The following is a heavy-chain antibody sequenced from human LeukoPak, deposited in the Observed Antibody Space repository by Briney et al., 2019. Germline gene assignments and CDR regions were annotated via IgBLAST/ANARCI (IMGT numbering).Heavy chain of an antibody. Sequence: SETLSLTCNVSGISISSYYWSWMRQPPGKGLEWVGHIYYSGSTNYNPSLKSRVTISVDTSKNQFSLKLSSVTAADTAVYYCAREDGVGAFFDYWGQGTLVTVSS. CDR1: GISISSYY. D-gene: IGHD1-26*01. CDR3: AREDGVGAFFDY. J-gene: IGHJ4*02. CDR2: IYYSGST. V-gene: IGHV4-59*01.